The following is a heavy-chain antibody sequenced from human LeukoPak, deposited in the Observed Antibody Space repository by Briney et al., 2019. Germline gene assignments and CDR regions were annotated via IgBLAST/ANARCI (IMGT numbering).Heavy chain of an antibody. J-gene: IGHJ4*02. V-gene: IGHV1-69*13. D-gene: IGHD3-22*01. CDR1: GGTFSSYA. Sequence: SVKVSCKASGGTFSSYAISWVRQAPGQGLEWMGGIIPIFGTANYAQKFQGRVTITADESTSTAYMELSSLRSEDTAVYYCAKSVRTYYYDSSGPLVPDYWGQGTLVTVSS. CDR3: AKSVRTYYYDSSGPLVPDY. CDR2: IIPIFGTA.